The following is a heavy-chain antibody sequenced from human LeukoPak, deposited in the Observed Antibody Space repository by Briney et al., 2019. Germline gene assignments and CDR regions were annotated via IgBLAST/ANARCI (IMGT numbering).Heavy chain of an antibody. J-gene: IGHJ5*02. Sequence: GRSVRLSCGASGFTFDDYAMHWVRQAPGKGLEWVSGISWNSGSIGYADSVKGRFTISRDNAKNSLYLQMNSLRAEGTALYYCAKGYDSSVHGFNWFDPWGQGTLVTVSS. V-gene: IGHV3-9*01. CDR2: ISWNSGSI. CDR1: GFTFDDYA. D-gene: IGHD3-22*01. CDR3: AKGYDSSVHGFNWFDP.